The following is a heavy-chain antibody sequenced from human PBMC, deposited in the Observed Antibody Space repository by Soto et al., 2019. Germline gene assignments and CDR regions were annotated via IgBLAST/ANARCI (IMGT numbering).Heavy chain of an antibody. J-gene: IGHJ4*02. CDR3: ARGNREQLVPNFDY. CDR2: ISYSGST. D-gene: IGHD6-13*01. Sequence: SGTLSLTCTVSGGSISSYYWSWIRQPPWKGLEWIGYISYSGSTNYNPSLKSRVTISVDTSKKQFSLKLSSVTAADTAVYYCARGNREQLVPNFDYWGQGTLVTVS. V-gene: IGHV4-59*08. CDR1: GGSISSYY.